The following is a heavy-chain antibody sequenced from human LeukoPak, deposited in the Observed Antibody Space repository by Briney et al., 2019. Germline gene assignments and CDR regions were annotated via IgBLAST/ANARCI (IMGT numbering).Heavy chain of an antibody. J-gene: IGHJ4*02. V-gene: IGHV4-34*01. CDR3: ARGYYDSSGYYPFDY. CDR1: GGSFSGYY. CDR2: INHSGST. Sequence: SETLSLTCAVYGGSFSGYYWSWIRQPPGKGLDWIGEINHSGSTNYNPSLKSRVTISVDTSKNQFSLKLSSVTAADTAVYYCARGYYDSSGYYPFDYWGQGTLVTVSS. D-gene: IGHD3-22*01.